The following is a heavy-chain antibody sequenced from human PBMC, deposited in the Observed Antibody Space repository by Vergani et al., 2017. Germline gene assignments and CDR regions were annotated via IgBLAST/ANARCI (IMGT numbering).Heavy chain of an antibody. D-gene: IGHD2-2*01. CDR3: AKVCGSTSCPYGGGAFDV. CDR2: INNNGGST. Sequence: QLLESGGGLIQPGGSLRLSCAATGFTFNSYAMTWVRQAPGKGLEWVSGINNNGGSTYYADSVKGRFTISRDNSKNTLYLQMTDLRAEDTATYYCAKVCGSTSCPYGGGAFDVWGHGTMVTVSS. J-gene: IGHJ3*01. V-gene: IGHV3-23*01. CDR1: GFTFNSYA.